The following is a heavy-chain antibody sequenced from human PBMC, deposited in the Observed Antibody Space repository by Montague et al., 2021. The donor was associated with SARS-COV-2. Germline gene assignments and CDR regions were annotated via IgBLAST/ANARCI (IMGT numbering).Heavy chain of an antibody. V-gene: IGHV2-70*01. CDR3: ARIWGATRGDAFDI. D-gene: IGHD1-26*01. J-gene: IGHJ3*02. CDR2: XDWDDDK. CDR1: GFSLSTSGMC. Sequence: PALVKPTQTLTLTCTFSGFSLSTSGMCVSWIRQPPGKALEWLAPXDWDDDKYYSTSLKTRLTISKDTSKNQVVLTMTNMDPVDTATYYCARIWGATRGDAFDIWGQGTMVTVSS.